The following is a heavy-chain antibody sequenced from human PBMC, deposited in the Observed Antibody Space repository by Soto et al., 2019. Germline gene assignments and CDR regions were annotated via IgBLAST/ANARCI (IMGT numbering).Heavy chain of an antibody. CDR2: INAGNGNT. Sequence: ASVKVSCKASGYTFTSYAMHWVRQAPGQRLEWMGWINAGNGNTKYSQKFQGRVTITRDTSASTAYMELSSLRSEDTAVYYCARGSSSGWPFXYWGQGTLVTVSS. V-gene: IGHV1-3*01. CDR1: GYTFTSYA. D-gene: IGHD6-19*01. CDR3: ARGSSSGWPFXY. J-gene: IGHJ4*02.